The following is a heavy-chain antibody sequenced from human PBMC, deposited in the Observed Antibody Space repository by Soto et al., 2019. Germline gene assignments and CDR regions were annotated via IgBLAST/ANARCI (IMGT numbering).Heavy chain of an antibody. CDR2: IIPIFGTA. D-gene: IGHD6-13*01. V-gene: IGHV1-69*01. J-gene: IGHJ4*02. CDR3: ARDRQQLVRWVRFDY. Sequence: QVQLVQSGAEVKKPGSSVKVSCKASGGPFSSYAISWVRQAPGQGLEWMGGIIPIFGTANYAQKFQGRVTITADESTSTAYMELSTLRSEDTAVYYCARDRQQLVRWVRFDYWGQGTLVTVSS. CDR1: GGPFSSYA.